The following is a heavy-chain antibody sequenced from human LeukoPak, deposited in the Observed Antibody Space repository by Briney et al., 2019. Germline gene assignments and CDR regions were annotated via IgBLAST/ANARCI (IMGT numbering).Heavy chain of an antibody. J-gene: IGHJ3*02. CDR2: IYTSGST. Sequence: PSETLSLTCTVSGGSISSYYWSWIRQPAGKGLEWIGRIYTSGSTNYNPSLKSRVTMSVDTSKNQFSLKLSSVTAADTAVYYCARVSWDSTSCYNCVAFDIWGQGTMVTVPS. V-gene: IGHV4-4*07. CDR1: GGSISSYY. D-gene: IGHD2-2*02. CDR3: ARVSWDSTSCYNCVAFDI.